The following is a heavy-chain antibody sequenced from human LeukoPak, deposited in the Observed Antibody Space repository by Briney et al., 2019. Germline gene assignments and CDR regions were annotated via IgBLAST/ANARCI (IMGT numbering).Heavy chain of an antibody. CDR3: ARESFMVRGDSRHAFDI. V-gene: IGHV3-48*03. CDR2: ISSSGSTI. Sequence: GGSLRLSCAASGFTFSSYEMNWVRQAPGKGLEWVSYISSSGSTIYYADSVKGRFTISRDNAKNSLYLQMNSLRAEDTAVYYCARESFMVRGDSRHAFDIWGQGTMVTVSS. J-gene: IGHJ3*02. CDR1: GFTFSSYE. D-gene: IGHD3-10*01.